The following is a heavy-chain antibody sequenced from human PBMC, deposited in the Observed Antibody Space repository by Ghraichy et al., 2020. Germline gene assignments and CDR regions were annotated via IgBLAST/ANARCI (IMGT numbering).Heavy chain of an antibody. J-gene: IGHJ6*02. CDR3: ARSYPIGLLWFGDYYGMDV. Sequence: SQTLSPTCTVSGGSISSGTYYWSWIRQPPGKGLEWMGYIYHSGNSYYNPPLQSRLTISVDTSKNQFSLKLRSVTAADSAVYYCARSYPIGLLWFGDYYGMDVWGQGTTVTVSS. CDR1: GGSISSGTYY. CDR2: IYHSGNS. D-gene: IGHD3-10*01. V-gene: IGHV4-30-4*01.